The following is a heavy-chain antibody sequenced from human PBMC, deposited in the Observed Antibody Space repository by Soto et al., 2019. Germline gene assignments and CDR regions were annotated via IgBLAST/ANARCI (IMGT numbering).Heavy chain of an antibody. V-gene: IGHV3-21*01. CDR1: GFTFSSYS. CDR2: ISSSSSYI. D-gene: IGHD6-25*01. Sequence: EVQLVESGGGLVKPGGSLRLSCAASGFTFSSYSMNWVRQAPGKGLEWVSSISSSSSYIYYADSVKGRFTISRDNAKNSLYLQMNSLRAEDTAVYYCARDGGRDVYYYYYGMDVWGQGTTVTVSS. J-gene: IGHJ6*02. CDR3: ARDGGRDVYYYYYGMDV.